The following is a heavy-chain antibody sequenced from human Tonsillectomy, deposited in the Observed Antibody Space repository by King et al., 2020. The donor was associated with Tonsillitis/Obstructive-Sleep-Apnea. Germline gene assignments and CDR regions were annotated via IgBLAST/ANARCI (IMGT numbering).Heavy chain of an antibody. V-gene: IGHV1-69*10. CDR3: ARDLAANSYYSGMDV. CDR2: IIPILDIA. Sequence: QLVQSGAEVKKPGSSVKVSCKASGDTFSNYAISWVRQAPGQGLQWMGGIIPILDIADYAQNFQGRVTITADKSTSTAYMELSSLRSEDTAVYYCARDLAANSYYSGMDVWGQGTTVTVSS. D-gene: IGHD2-15*01. J-gene: IGHJ6*02. CDR1: GDTFSNYA.